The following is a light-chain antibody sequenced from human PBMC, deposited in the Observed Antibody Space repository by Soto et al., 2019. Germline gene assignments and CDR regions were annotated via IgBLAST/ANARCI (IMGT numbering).Light chain of an antibody. V-gene: IGKV3-20*01. Sequence: VLTQSPGTLSLSPGERATLSCRASQSVRGDYLAWYQQRPGQAPRLLLYGASSTATGIPDRFSGSGSGTDFTLTISRLEPEDFAVYYCQQYGGYPWAFGPGTKVEI. CDR3: QQYGGYPWA. CDR2: GAS. CDR1: QSVRGDY. J-gene: IGKJ1*01.